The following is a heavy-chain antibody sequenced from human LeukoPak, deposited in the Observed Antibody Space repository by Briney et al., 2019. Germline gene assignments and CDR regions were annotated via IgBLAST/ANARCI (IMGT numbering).Heavy chain of an antibody. CDR2: IKQDGSEK. V-gene: IGHV3-7*01. Sequence: PGGSLRLSCAASGFTFSSYSMNWVRQAPGKGLEWVANIKQDGSEKYYVDSVKGRFTISRDNAKNSLYLQMNSLRAEDTAVYYCASLGAAAAYDYWGQGTLVTVSS. D-gene: IGHD6-13*01. CDR1: GFTFSSYS. J-gene: IGHJ4*02. CDR3: ASLGAAAAYDY.